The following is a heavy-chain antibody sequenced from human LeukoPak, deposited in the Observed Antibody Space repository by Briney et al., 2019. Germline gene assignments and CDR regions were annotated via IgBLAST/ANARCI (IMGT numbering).Heavy chain of an antibody. Sequence: SETLSLTCTVSGGSISSYYWSWIRQPPGKGLEWIGYTYYSGSTNYNPSLKSRVTISVDTSKNQFSLKLSSVTAADTAVYYCARVGTGTLYDAFDIWGQGTMVTVSS. CDR1: GGSISSYY. V-gene: IGHV4-59*01. CDR3: ARVGTGTLYDAFDI. D-gene: IGHD7-27*01. CDR2: TYYSGST. J-gene: IGHJ3*02.